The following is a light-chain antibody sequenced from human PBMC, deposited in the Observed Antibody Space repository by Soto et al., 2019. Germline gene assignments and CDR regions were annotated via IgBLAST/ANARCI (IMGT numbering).Light chain of an antibody. V-gene: IGLV1-47*01. CDR3: AAWDDSLTGVI. CDR2: RDN. CDR1: SSSIGSNY. J-gene: IGLJ2*01. Sequence: QSVLTQPPSASGTPGQRVTISCSGSSSSIGSNYVYWYRQFPGTAPKLLIHRDNQRPSGVPDRFAGSKSGSSASLAISGLLSEDEAYYYCAAWDDSLTGVIFGGGTKLTVL.